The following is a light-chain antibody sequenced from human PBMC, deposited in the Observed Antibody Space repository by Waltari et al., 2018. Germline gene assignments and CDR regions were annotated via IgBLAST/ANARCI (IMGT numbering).Light chain of an antibody. Sequence: IRGTQTPSSVSPSIGDRATITCRASQGIRTWLSWYQKRPGEAPRLLIHDATSLQSGVPSRFNGGGSGTDFTLTISGLQPEDFATYYGQQANSFPITFGQGTRLDIK. J-gene: IGKJ5*01. CDR2: DAT. V-gene: IGKV1D-12*01. CDR1: QGIRTW. CDR3: QQANSFPIT.